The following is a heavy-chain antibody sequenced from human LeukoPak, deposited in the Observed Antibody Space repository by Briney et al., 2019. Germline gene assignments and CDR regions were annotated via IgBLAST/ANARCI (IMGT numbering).Heavy chain of an antibody. CDR1: GFTFSDYY. CDR2: ISSSGSTI. D-gene: IGHD1-26*01. Sequence: GGSLRLSCAASGFTFSDYYMSWIRQAPGKGLEWVSYISSSGSTIYYADSVKGRFTISRDNAKNSLYLQMNSLRAEDTAVYYCARDRTSYSGSYTAGWYFDLWGRGTLVTVSS. J-gene: IGHJ2*01. V-gene: IGHV3-11*04. CDR3: ARDRTSYSGSYTAGWYFDL.